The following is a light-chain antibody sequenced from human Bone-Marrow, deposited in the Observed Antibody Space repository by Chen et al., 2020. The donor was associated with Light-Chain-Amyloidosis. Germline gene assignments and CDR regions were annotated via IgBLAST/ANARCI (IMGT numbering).Light chain of an antibody. V-gene: IGKV1-33*01. CDR3: QQYETLPFT. Sequence: DIQMTQSPSSLSASVGRRVTITCRASQDIINYLVWYQQKPGKAPKLLIYDASNLETGVPSRFSGSGSGTDFTFTISSLQPEDIATYYCQQYETLPFTFGPGTKVDI. J-gene: IGKJ3*01. CDR1: QDIINY. CDR2: DAS.